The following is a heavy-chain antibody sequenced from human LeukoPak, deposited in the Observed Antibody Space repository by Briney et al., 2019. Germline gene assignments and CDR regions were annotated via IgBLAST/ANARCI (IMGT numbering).Heavy chain of an antibody. CDR2: ISSNGGST. D-gene: IGHD3-10*01. CDR1: GFSFSNYA. CDR3: ARGSSGGDY. V-gene: IGHV3-64*01. J-gene: IGHJ4*02. Sequence: PGGSLRLSCAASGFSFSNYAMHWVRQAPGKGLEYVSAISSNGGSTYYANSVKGKFTISRDNSKNTLYLQMGSLRAEDMAVYYCARGSSGGDYWGQGTLVTVSS.